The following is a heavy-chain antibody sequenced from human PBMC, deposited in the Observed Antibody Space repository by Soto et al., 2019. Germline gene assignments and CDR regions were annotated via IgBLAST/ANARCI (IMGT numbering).Heavy chain of an antibody. Sequence: PVGSLRLSCAASGFTFSSYAMHWVRQAPGKGLEWVALISYDGSNKYFGDSVKGRFTISRDNSKNTLYLQMNSLRAEDTAVYYCARDRASSLIGATATLFDYWVQGPLVTVSS. V-gene: IGHV3-30-3*01. J-gene: IGHJ4*02. CDR2: ISYDGSNK. CDR1: GFTFSSYA. D-gene: IGHD2-15*01. CDR3: ARDRASSLIGATATLFDY.